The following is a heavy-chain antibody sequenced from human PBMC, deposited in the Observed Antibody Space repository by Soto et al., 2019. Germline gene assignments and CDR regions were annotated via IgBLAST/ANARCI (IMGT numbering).Heavy chain of an antibody. CDR2: INQDGSER. CDR1: GFTFSTYW. V-gene: IGHV3-7*01. Sequence: EVQLVESGGGLVQPGGSLRLPCAASGFTFSTYWMTLVRQPPGKGLEWGASINQDGSERYDVDSVRGRINISRDNAKNSLYLQMNSLRAGDTAVYYCVCGGNFFVYWGQGTLVTVS. J-gene: IGHJ4*02. D-gene: IGHD3-16*01. CDR3: VCGGNFFVY.